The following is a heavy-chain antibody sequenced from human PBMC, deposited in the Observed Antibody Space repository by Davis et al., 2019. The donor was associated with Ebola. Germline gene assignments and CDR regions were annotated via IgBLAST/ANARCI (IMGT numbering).Heavy chain of an antibody. V-gene: IGHV1-18*04. CDR3: ARAQFPTTSDH. CDR2: INPHNGNT. D-gene: IGHD1-1*01. CDR1: GYTFTSYG. Sequence: AASVKVSCKASGYTFTSYGITRVRHAPGQGLEWMGWINPHNGNTKYAQNVQGRVTMTTDTSTSTAYMEVGSLRSDDTAVYYCARAQFPTTSDHWGQGTLVTVSS. J-gene: IGHJ4*02.